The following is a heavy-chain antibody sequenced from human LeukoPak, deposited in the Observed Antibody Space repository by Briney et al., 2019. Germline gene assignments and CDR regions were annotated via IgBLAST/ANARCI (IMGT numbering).Heavy chain of an antibody. J-gene: IGHJ4*02. CDR1: GFTVSSNY. CDR2: IYSGGGT. D-gene: IGHD4-11*01. Sequence: GGSLRLSCAASGFTVSSNYMSWVRQAPGKGLEWVSVIYSGGGTYYADSVKGRFTISRDTSKNTLYLQMNGLRAEDTAVYYCARLGDYSNKDWGQGTLVTVSS. CDR3: ARLGDYSNKD. V-gene: IGHV3-53*01.